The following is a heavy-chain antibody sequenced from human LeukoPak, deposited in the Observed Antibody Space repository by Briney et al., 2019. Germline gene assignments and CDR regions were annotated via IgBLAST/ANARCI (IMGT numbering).Heavy chain of an antibody. Sequence: SETLSLTCTVSGGSISSYYWSWIRQPPGKGLEWIGYIYYSGSTNYNPSLRSRVTISVDTSKNQFSLKLSSVTAADTAVYYCARVGSSTNGEIDYWGQGTLVTVSS. J-gene: IGHJ4*02. CDR1: GGSISSYY. V-gene: IGHV4-59*01. CDR3: ARVGSSTNGEIDY. CDR2: IYYSGST. D-gene: IGHD2-2*01.